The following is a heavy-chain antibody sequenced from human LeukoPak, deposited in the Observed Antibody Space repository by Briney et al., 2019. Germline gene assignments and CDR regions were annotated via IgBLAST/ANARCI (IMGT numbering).Heavy chain of an antibody. V-gene: IGHV3-23*01. CDR1: GFTIENHV. CDR3: ATDWTLRGVPTFFDP. J-gene: IGHJ5*02. D-gene: IGHD3-10*01. Sequence: GRSLRLSCEASGFTIENHVMTGVRQAPGKGPEWVASQSGSGHNTYYSESVRGRFAISRDNSKNTVFLQMNSLRVEDTAIYYCATDWTLRGVPTFFDPWGQGTVVSVSS. CDR2: QSGSGHNT.